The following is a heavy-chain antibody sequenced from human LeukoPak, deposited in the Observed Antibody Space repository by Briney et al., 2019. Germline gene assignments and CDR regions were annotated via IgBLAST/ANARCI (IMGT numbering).Heavy chain of an antibody. CDR2: INPNGGVT. D-gene: IGHD5-18*01. V-gene: IGHV1-2*02. J-gene: IGHJ4*02. CDR1: GFTFTAYY. CDR3: ARDGGTAMGVIDY. Sequence: ASVKVSCKASGFTFTAYYMHWVRQAPGQGLEWMGWINPNGGVTNYAQKFQGRVSMTRDMSISTVYMDLSRLRSDDTAVNYCARDGGTAMGVIDYWGQGTPVTVSS.